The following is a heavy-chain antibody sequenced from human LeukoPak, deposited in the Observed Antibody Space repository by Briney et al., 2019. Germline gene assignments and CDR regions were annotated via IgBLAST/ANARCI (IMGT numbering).Heavy chain of an antibody. J-gene: IGHJ4*02. CDR3: ARTYYYGSGSYFDY. Sequence: GGSLRLSCAASGFTFSSYSMNWVRQAPGKGLEWVSVIYSGGSTYYADSVKGRFTISRDNSKNTLYLQMNSLRAEDTAVYYCARTYYYGSGSYFDYWGQGTLVTVSS. V-gene: IGHV3-53*01. CDR1: GFTFSSYS. D-gene: IGHD3-10*01. CDR2: IYSGGST.